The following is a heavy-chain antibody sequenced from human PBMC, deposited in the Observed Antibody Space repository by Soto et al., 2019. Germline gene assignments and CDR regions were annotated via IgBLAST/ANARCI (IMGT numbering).Heavy chain of an antibody. D-gene: IGHD2-15*01. V-gene: IGHV1-69*13. CDR2: ITPMLDIV. Sequence: ASVKVSCKASGGAFSNFVISWVRQAPGQGLEWVGGITPMLDIVHYAQKFQGRVAITADESTSTAYMELSSLSSGDTAVYYCAIEGGQGWFDPWGQGSLVTVSS. CDR1: GGAFSNFV. J-gene: IGHJ5*02. CDR3: AIEGGQGWFDP.